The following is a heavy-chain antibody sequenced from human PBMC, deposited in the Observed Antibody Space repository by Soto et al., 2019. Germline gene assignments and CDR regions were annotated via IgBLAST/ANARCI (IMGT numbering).Heavy chain of an antibody. V-gene: IGHV6-1*01. Sequence: SQTLSLTCVGSGDTVSINSVAWNGFRQSPSRGLEWLGRTYYRSRWYSDYAVSVRSRIDINADTSKNQVSLQLNSVTPEDTAVYYCARSEEDSDYYYYGMDVWGQGTTVTVSS. D-gene: IGHD2-15*01. CDR1: GDTVSINSVA. CDR2: TYYRSRWYS. CDR3: ARSEEDSDYYYYGMDV. J-gene: IGHJ6*02.